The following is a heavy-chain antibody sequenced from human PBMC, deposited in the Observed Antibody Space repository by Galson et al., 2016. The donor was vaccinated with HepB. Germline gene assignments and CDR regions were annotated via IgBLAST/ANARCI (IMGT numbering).Heavy chain of an antibody. CDR1: GFLFSDYG. D-gene: IGHD2-2*01. Sequence: SLRLSCAASGFLFSDYGMHWVRQAPGKGLEWVAVVFYDDSRKYYADFVKGRFSISRDNSKSSLYLDMSSLGAEDTAVYYCVRDISSSHFDLWGRGTLVTVTS. CDR3: VRDISSSHFDL. J-gene: IGHJ2*01. V-gene: IGHV3-33*01. CDR2: VFYDDSRK.